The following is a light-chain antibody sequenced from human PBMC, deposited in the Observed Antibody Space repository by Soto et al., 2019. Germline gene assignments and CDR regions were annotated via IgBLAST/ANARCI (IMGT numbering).Light chain of an antibody. CDR3: NSYRGGSTVYV. Sequence: QSVLTQPASVSGSPGQSITISCTGTISDVGGYNYVSWYQQHPGQAPKLIVYDVTSRPSGVSDRFSGSKSGNTASLTISGLQAEDEADYYCNSYRGGSTVYVFGTGTKLTVL. CDR1: ISDVGGYNY. CDR2: DVT. V-gene: IGLV2-14*03. J-gene: IGLJ1*01.